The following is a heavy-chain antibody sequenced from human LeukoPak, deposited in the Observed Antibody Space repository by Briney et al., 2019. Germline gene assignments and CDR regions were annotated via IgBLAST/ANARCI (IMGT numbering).Heavy chain of an antibody. CDR2: IYYSGSA. Sequence: SGTLSLTCTVSGGSISSYYWSWIRQPPGKGLEWIGYIYYSGSANYNPSLTSRVTISVDTSKNQFSLKLSSVTAADTAVYYCARAKDFDYWGQGTLVTVSS. J-gene: IGHJ4*02. CDR3: ARAKDFDY. CDR1: GGSISSYY. V-gene: IGHV4-59*01.